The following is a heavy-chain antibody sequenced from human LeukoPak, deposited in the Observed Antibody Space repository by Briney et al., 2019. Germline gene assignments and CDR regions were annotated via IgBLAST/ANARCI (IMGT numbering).Heavy chain of an antibody. CDR3: ARWIAARPSYYYYYMDV. CDR1: GGSFSGYY. V-gene: IGHV4-34*01. CDR2: INHSGST. D-gene: IGHD6-6*01. J-gene: IGHJ6*03. Sequence: SETLSLTCAVYGGSFSGYYWSWIRQPPGKGLEWIGEINHSGSTNYNPSLKSRVTISVDTSKNQFSLKLSSVTAADTAVYYCARWIAARPSYYYYYMDVWGKGTTVTVSS.